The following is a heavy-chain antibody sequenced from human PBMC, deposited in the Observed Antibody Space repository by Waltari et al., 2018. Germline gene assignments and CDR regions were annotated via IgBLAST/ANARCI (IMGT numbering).Heavy chain of an antibody. Sequence: QVQLQQWGAGLLKPSETLSLTCAVHGASFSGYYWSWIRQTPGKGLEWIGEINHSGTTSYNPSLSSRVIVSADTSKSQFSLKLSSVTAADTGVYYCARRVYYEISTGYSLPFDFWGQGSLVTVSS. CDR1: GASFSGYY. CDR2: INHSGTT. D-gene: IGHD3-9*01. CDR3: ARRVYYEISTGYSLPFDF. V-gene: IGHV4-34*02. J-gene: IGHJ4*02.